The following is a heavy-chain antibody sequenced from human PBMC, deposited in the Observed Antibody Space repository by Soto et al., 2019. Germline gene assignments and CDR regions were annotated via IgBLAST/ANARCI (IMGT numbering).Heavy chain of an antibody. D-gene: IGHD2-2*01. CDR3: XRLHGYXISXXCHXHYAMDV. J-gene: IGHJ6*02. CDR1: SASISSSSYT. V-gene: IGHV4-39*01. CDR2: IYYSGTT. Sequence: QLQLQESGPGLVKPSETLSLTCTVSSASISSSSYTWGWIRQPPGKGLEWIGSIYYSGTTYYNPSLNSRVTVSVDTSKNQFSLKVTSVTAADTAVYYXXRLHGYXISXXCHXHYAMDVWGQGTTVTVSS.